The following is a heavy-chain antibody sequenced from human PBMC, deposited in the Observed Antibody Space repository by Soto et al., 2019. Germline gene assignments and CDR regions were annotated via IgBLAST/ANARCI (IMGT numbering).Heavy chain of an antibody. CDR3: ARIRVVIFYYYYMDV. V-gene: IGHV4-34*01. Sequence: SETLSLTCAVYGGSFSGYYWSWIRQPPGKGLEWIGEINHSGSTNYNPSLKSRVTISVDTSKNQFSLKLSSVTAADTAVYYCARIRVVIFYYYYMDVWRKGTTVTVSS. CDR2: INHSGST. D-gene: IGHD3-22*01. CDR1: GGSFSGYY. J-gene: IGHJ6*03.